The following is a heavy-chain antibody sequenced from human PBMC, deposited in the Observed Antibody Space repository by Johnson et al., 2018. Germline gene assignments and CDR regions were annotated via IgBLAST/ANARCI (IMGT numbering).Heavy chain of an antibody. D-gene: IGHD6-13*01. CDR1: GGSTSLYY. Sequence: QVQLQESGPGLVKPSETXSLTCIVSGGSTSLYYWNWIRQPPGQGLEWIGHIYYSGSADYNPYLKSRVTLSVDTSKNQFSPSLSSVTAADTAIYFCASGTYGSSWGRMDVWGQGTTVIVSS. CDR3: ASGTYGSSWGRMDV. J-gene: IGHJ6*02. V-gene: IGHV4-59*01. CDR2: IYYSGSA.